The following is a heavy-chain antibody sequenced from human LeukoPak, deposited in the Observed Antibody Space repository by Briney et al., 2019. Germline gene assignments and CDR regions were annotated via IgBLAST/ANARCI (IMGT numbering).Heavy chain of an antibody. CDR3: ARDFGAYDSSGPGGGAFDI. J-gene: IGHJ3*02. CDR1: GFTFSSYS. CDR2: ISSSSSTI. V-gene: IGHV3-48*01. D-gene: IGHD3-22*01. Sequence: GGSLRLSFAASGFTFSSYSMNWVRQAPGKGLEWVSYISSSSSTIYYADSVKGRFTISRDNAKNSLYLQMNSLRAEDTAVYYCARDFGAYDSSGPGGGAFDIWGQGTMVTVSS.